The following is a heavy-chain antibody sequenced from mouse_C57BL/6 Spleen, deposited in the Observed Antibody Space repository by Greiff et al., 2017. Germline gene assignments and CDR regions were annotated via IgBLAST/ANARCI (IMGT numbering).Heavy chain of an antibody. CDR2: IDPSDSYT. CDR3: ARRDYGSSYGDY. Sequence: QVQLKQPGAELVKPGASVKLSCKASGYTFTSYWMQWVKQRPGQGLEWIGEIDPSDSYTNYNQKFKGKATLTVDTSSSTAYMQLSSLTSEDSAVYYCARRDYGSSYGDYWGTGTTLTVSS. CDR1: GYTFTSYW. J-gene: IGHJ2*01. V-gene: IGHV1-50*01. D-gene: IGHD1-1*01.